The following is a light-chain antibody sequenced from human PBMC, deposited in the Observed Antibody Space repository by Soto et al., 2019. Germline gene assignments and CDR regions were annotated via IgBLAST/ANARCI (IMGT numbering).Light chain of an antibody. CDR3: CSYAGSSTRVV. Sequence: QSALTQPASVSGSPGQSITISCTGTSSDVGSYNLVSWYQQHPGKAPKLMIYEASKRPSGVSNRFSDSKSGNTASLTISGLQAEDEADYYCCSYAGSSTRVVFGGGTKLTVL. V-gene: IGLV2-23*01. J-gene: IGLJ2*01. CDR1: SSDVGSYNL. CDR2: EAS.